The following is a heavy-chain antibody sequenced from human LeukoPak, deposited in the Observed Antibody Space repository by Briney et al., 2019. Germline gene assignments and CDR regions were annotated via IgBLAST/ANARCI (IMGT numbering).Heavy chain of an antibody. D-gene: IGHD6-6*01. V-gene: IGHV1-18*01. J-gene: IGHJ5*02. CDR3: AREVVESFSRWFDP. CDR2: ISAYNGNT. CDR1: GYTFSSYG. Sequence: ASVKVSCKASGYTFSSYGISWVRQAPGQGLEWMGWISAYNGNTIYAQKVQGRVTMTTDTSTSTAYMELRSLRSDDTAVYYCAREVVESFSRWFDPWGQGTLVTVSS.